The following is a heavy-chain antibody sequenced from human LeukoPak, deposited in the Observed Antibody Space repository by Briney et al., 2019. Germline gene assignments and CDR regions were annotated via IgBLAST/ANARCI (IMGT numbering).Heavy chain of an antibody. J-gene: IGHJ4*02. CDR2: ISYDGSNK. V-gene: IGHV3-30*18. CDR1: GFTFGSYG. D-gene: IGHD3-10*01. Sequence: GRSLRLSCAASGFTFGSYGMHWVRQAPGKGLEWVAVISYDGSNKYYADSVKGRFTISRDNSKNTLYLQMNSLRAEDTAVYYCAKDLNMVRGVIITTPSFDYWGQGTLVTVSS. CDR3: AKDLNMVRGVIITTPSFDY.